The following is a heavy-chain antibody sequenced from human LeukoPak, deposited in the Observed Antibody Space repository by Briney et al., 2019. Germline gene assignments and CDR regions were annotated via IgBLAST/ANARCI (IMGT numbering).Heavy chain of an antibody. V-gene: IGHV3-21*01. CDR2: ISSSSSYI. Sequence: GSLRLSCAASGFTFSSYAMHWVRQAPGKGLEWVSSISSSSSYIYYADSVKGRFTISRDNAKNSLYLQMNSLRAEDTAVYYCARMVRGVMDVWGKGTTVTISS. J-gene: IGHJ6*04. CDR1: GFTFSSYA. D-gene: IGHD3-10*01. CDR3: ARMVRGVMDV.